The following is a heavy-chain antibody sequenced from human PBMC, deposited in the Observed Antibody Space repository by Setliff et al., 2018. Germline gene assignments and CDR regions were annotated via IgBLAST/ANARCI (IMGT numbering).Heavy chain of an antibody. CDR3: GSLTDGQH. J-gene: IGHJ1*01. Sequence: PGGSLRLSCAASGFALGDYFMSWIREAPGKGLEWISYISSDGITIHYADSVKGRFTVTRDNAKNSLYLQMDSLKVEDTAVYYCGSLTDGQHWGQGALVTVSS. D-gene: IGHD3-9*01. CDR1: GFALGDYF. V-gene: IGHV3-11*04. CDR2: ISSDGITI.